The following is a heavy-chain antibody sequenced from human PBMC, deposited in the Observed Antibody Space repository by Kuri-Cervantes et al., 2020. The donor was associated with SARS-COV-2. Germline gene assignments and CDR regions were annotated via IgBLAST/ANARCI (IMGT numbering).Heavy chain of an antibody. D-gene: IGHD5-18*01. CDR1: GFTFHHYP. J-gene: IGHJ4*02. Sequence: GGSLRLSCIGSGFTFHHYPLHWVRQAPGKGLEWVSGISWNSGNIDRADSVKGRFTISRDNAKSSLYLEMNSLRVEDTAFYYCAKDMWSDDRGHSHGGFDFWGQGTLVTVSS. CDR2: ISWNSGNI. CDR3: AKDMWSDDRGHSHGGFDF. V-gene: IGHV3-9*01.